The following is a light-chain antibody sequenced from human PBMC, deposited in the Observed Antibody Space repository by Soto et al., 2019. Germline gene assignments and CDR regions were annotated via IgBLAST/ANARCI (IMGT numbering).Light chain of an antibody. J-gene: IGKJ1*01. CDR3: QHYNSYSEA. V-gene: IGKV1-5*03. CDR2: KAS. Sequence: DIQMTQSPSTLSGSVGDRVTITCRASPTISSWLAWYQQKPGKAPKLLIYKASTLKSGVPSRFSGSGSGTDFTLTISSLQPDDFATYYCQHYNSYSEAFGQGTKVELK. CDR1: PTISSW.